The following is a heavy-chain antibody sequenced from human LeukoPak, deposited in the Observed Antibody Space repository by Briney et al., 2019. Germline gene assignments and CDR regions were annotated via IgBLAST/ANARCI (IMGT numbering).Heavy chain of an antibody. CDR3: ARTYYYDSIGSNTDY. Sequence: GGSLRLSCAASGFTFSSYGMHWVRQAPGKGLEWVAVISYDGDNKYYADSVKGRFTISRDNSKNTLYLQMNSLRAEDMAVYYCARTYYYDSIGSNTDYWGQGTLVTVSS. D-gene: IGHD3-22*01. J-gene: IGHJ4*02. V-gene: IGHV3-30*03. CDR2: ISYDGDNK. CDR1: GFTFSSYG.